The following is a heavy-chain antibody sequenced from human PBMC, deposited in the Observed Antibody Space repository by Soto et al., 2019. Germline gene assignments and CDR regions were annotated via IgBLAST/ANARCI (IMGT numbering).Heavy chain of an antibody. Sequence: QVQLVESGGGLVKPGGSLRLSCAASGFTFSDYYMTWIRQAPGKGLEWVSYIGSGGGSIYHADSVKGRFTISSDNAKSSLYLQMNSLRTEDTAVYYCARRRDFLDYWGQGTLVTVSS. CDR3: ARRRDFLDY. J-gene: IGHJ4*02. V-gene: IGHV3-11*01. CDR1: GFTFSDYY. CDR2: IGSGGGSI. D-gene: IGHD3-3*01.